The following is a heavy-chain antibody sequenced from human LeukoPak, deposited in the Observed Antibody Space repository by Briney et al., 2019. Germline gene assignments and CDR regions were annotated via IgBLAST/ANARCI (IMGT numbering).Heavy chain of an antibody. Sequence: GESLKISCTGSGYSFTSYWIAWLRQMPGKGLEWMGIIYPGDSDTRYSPSFQGQVTISADKSISTAYLQWSSLKASDTAMYYCARKVEWLSSYENWGQGTLVTVSS. V-gene: IGHV5-51*01. J-gene: IGHJ4*02. CDR3: ARKVEWLSSYEN. CDR2: IYPGDSDT. CDR1: GYSFTSYW. D-gene: IGHD3-3*01.